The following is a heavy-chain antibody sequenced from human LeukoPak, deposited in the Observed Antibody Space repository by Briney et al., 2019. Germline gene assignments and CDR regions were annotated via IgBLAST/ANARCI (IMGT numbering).Heavy chain of an antibody. CDR1: GGSTSNHY. CDR2: IYYRGNT. Sequence: SETLSLTCTVSGGSTSNHYWSWIRQSPGKGLEWIGYIYYRGNTNYNPSLRSRVTISVDTSKNQFSLKLSSLTAADTAVYFCAREKPYYNSRSSYFDFWGQGTLVTVSS. J-gene: IGHJ4*02. CDR3: AREKPYYNSRSSYFDF. D-gene: IGHD1-26*01. V-gene: IGHV4-59*11.